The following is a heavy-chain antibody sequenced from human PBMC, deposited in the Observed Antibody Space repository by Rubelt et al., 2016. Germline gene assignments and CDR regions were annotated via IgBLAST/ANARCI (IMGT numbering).Heavy chain of an antibody. CDR3: ARHGDWSDPPFDY. J-gene: IGHJ4*02. Sequence: GKGLGWVTVISYDGSNKYYADSVKGRFTISRDNSKNTLYLQMNSLRAEDTAVYYCARHGDWSDPPFDYWGQGTLVTVSS. CDR2: ISYDGSNK. V-gene: IGHV3-33*05. D-gene: IGHD1-1*01.